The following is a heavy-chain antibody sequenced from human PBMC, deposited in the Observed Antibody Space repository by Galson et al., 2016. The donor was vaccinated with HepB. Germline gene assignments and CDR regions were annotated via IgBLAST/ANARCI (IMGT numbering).Heavy chain of an antibody. CDR1: GGSISGYY. J-gene: IGHJ5*02. Sequence: SETLSLTCTVSGGSISGYYWSWIRQPPGKGLEWIGYIYHSGSTNYNPSLKSRVIISVDTSKNQFALNLTSVTAADTAVYYCARELLHKWDYVWFDPWGQGTLVTVSS. CDR2: IYHSGST. CDR3: ARELLHKWDYVWFDP. V-gene: IGHV4-59*01. D-gene: IGHD1-7*01.